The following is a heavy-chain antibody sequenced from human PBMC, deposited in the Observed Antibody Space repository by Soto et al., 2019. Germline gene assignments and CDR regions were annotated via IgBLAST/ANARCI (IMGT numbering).Heavy chain of an antibody. CDR1: GFTFGDHA. D-gene: IGHD3-10*01. V-gene: IGHV3-49*03. CDR2: VRAKAYGGTT. CDR3: SRLQRSGDGYDY. J-gene: IGHJ4*02. Sequence: GGSLRLSCTASGFTFGDHAMSWFRQAPGKGLEWIGLVRAKAYGGTTEYAASVKGRFIISRDDPKTIAYLQMDSLKTEDTAVYYCSRLQRSGDGYDYWGQGTQVTVSS.